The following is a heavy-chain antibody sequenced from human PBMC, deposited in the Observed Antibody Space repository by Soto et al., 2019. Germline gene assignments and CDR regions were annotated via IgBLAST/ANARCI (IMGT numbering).Heavy chain of an antibody. CDR1: GGSFSSYY. CDR2: IYYTGIT. J-gene: IGHJ5*02. Sequence: SETLSLTCAVSGGSFSSYYWSWIRQPPGKGLEWIGYIYYTGITSYNPSLKTRVTMSVDTSKNQFSLKLSSVTAADTAVYYCARDRTASWFDPWGQGTLVTVS. CDR3: ARDRTASWFDP. D-gene: IGHD2-21*02. V-gene: IGHV4-59*01.